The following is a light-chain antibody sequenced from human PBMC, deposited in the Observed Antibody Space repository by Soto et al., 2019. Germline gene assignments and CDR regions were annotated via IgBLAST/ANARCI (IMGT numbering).Light chain of an antibody. Sequence: EIVLTQSPATLSLSPGERATLTCRASQSVSNFLAWYQHKPGQAPRLLIYDASIRATGVPARFSGSGSGTDFTLTISRLEPEDFAVYYCQQYGSSPPYTFGQGTKLEIK. V-gene: IGKV3-20*01. CDR2: DAS. J-gene: IGKJ2*01. CDR1: QSVSNF. CDR3: QQYGSSPPYT.